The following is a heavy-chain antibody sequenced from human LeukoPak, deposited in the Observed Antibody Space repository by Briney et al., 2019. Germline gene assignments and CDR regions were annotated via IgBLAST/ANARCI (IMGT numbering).Heavy chain of an antibody. CDR3: ARVPPNYDILTGYSDAFDI. CDR2: IWYDGSNK. CDR1: GFTFTSYA. J-gene: IGHJ3*02. Sequence: GGSLRLSCAASGFTFTSYAMNWVRQAPGKGLEWVAVIWYDGSNKYYADSVKGRFTISRDNSKNTLYLQMNSLRAEDTAVYYCARVPPNYDILTGYSDAFDIWGQGTMVTVSS. D-gene: IGHD3-9*01. V-gene: IGHV3-33*08.